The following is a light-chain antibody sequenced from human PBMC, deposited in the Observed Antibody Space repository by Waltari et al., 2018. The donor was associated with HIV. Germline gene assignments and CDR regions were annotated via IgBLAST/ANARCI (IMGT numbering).Light chain of an antibody. V-gene: IGLV1-51*01. Sequence: QSVLTQPPSVSAAPGQKVTISCSGNSSNIGNNFVSWDQQFPGTAPKLLLYDTEKRPSGIPGRFSGSKSGTSATRGITGRQTGDEAVYYCGTWDSSLSAGVFGGGTKVTVL. CDR3: GTWDSSLSAGV. CDR2: DTE. CDR1: SSNIGNNF. J-gene: IGLJ3*02.